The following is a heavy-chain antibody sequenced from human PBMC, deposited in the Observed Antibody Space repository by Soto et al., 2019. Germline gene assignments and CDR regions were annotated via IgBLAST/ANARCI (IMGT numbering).Heavy chain of an antibody. Sequence: HVQVVQSGAEVKKPGSSVKVSCKASGGTFSSYTITWVRQAPGQWLEWLGRIIPIFGVTNYAQKFQDRLTMSADRPTTTAYMELSSLTSADTAVYYCVRDWESTTQTWGFGDSWGQGTLVTVSS. CDR3: VRDWESTTQTWGFGDS. CDR2: IIPIFGVT. D-gene: IGHD3-10*01. V-gene: IGHV1-69*04. J-gene: IGHJ4*02. CDR1: GGTFSSYT.